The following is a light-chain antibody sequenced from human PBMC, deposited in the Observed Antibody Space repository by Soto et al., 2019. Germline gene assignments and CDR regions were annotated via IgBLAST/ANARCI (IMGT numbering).Light chain of an antibody. V-gene: IGKV1-27*01. CDR1: QGISSS. Sequence: DIQMTQSPSSLSASVGDRVTITCRASQGISSSLAWYQQKPGNAPKLLIYAASTLQSGVPSRFSGSRSGTDFTLTISSLQPEDFATYYCEKYDSVPWTFGPGTKGEIK. CDR2: AAS. CDR3: EKYDSVPWT. J-gene: IGKJ3*01.